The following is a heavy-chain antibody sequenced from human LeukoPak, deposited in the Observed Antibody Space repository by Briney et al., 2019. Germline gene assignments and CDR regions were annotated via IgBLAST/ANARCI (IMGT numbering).Heavy chain of an antibody. J-gene: IGHJ3*02. CDR2: ISSGSSTI. CDR3: ARKTTDFAFDT. V-gene: IGHV3-48*01. Sequence: PGGSLRLSCAASGFTFSTFTINWVRQAPGKGLEWISYISSGSSTIYYADSVKGRFTISRDNAKNSLYLQMNSLRAEDTAVYYCARKTTDFAFDTWGQGTLVTVSS. CDR1: GFTFSTFT. D-gene: IGHD4-17*01.